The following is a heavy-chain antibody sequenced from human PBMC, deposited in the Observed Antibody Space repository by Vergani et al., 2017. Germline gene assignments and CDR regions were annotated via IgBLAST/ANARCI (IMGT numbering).Heavy chain of an antibody. CDR2: IKEDGSET. CDR1: GFTFSNYW. D-gene: IGHD1-7*01. J-gene: IGHJ3*02. Sequence: EVQLMESGGGLVQPGGSLRLSCAASGFTFSNYWMSWVRQAPGKGLEWVANIKEDGSETFYVDSVMGRFTISRDNAKNSLYLQMNSLRAEDTAVYYCARAYNWNYGWMGAFDIWGQGTMVTVSS. V-gene: IGHV3-7*04. CDR3: ARAYNWNYGWMGAFDI.